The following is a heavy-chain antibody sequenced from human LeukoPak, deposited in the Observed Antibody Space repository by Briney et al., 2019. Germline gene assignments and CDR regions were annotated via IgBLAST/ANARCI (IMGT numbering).Heavy chain of an antibody. CDR2: IWYDGSDK. CDR3: ARVLGDSGWYLGWFDP. Sequence: PGRSLRLPCAASGFTFSSYGMHWVRQAPGKGLEWVAVIWYDGSDKYYADSVKGRFTISRDNSKNTLYLQMNSLRVEDTAVYYCARVLGDSGWYLGWFDPWGQGTLATVSS. D-gene: IGHD6-19*01. CDR1: GFTFSSYG. V-gene: IGHV3-33*01. J-gene: IGHJ5*02.